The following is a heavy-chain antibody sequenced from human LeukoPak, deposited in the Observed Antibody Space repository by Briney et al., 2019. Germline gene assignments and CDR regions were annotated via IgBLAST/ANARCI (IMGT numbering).Heavy chain of an antibody. CDR2: MNPNSGNT. V-gene: IGHV1-8*03. CDR1: GYTFTSYD. Sequence: ASVKVSRKASGYTFTSYDINWVRQATGQGLEWMGWMNPNSGNTGYAQKFQGRVTITRNTSISTAYMELSSLRSEDTAVYYCARGETGTTGDYYYYYYMDVWGKGTTVTVSS. CDR3: ARGETGTTGDYYYYYYMDV. J-gene: IGHJ6*03. D-gene: IGHD1-1*01.